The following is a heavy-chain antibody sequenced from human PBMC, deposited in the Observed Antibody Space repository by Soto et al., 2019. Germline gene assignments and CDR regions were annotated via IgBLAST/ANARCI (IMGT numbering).Heavy chain of an antibody. V-gene: IGHV3-23*01. CDR2: IRVGGGDT. J-gene: IGHJ5*02. Sequence: EVRLLESGGGLAQPGGSRRLSCAASGFTFSSSAMNWVRQAPGKGLEWVSSIRVGGGDTFYADSVRGRFTVSRDISRNTRYRQMNSLRDEDTAIYSCAKCSVGTVRTSGWCNWFDPWGQGTLVTVSS. CDR3: AKCSVGTVRTSGWCNWFDP. D-gene: IGHD6-19*01. CDR1: GFTFSSSA.